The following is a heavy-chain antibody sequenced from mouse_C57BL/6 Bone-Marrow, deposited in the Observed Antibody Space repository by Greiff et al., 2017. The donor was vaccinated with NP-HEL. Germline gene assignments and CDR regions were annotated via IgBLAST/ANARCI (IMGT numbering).Heavy chain of an antibody. CDR1: GFTFSDYY. CDR3: ARDAPYGWFAY. V-gene: IGHV5-16*01. D-gene: IGHD1-1*01. Sequence: EVKLVESEGGLVQPGSSMKLSCTASGFTFSDYYMAWVRQVPEKGLEWVANINYDGSSTYYLDSLKSRFIISRDNAKNILYLQMSSLKSEDTATYYCARDAPYGWFAYWGQGTLVTVSA. J-gene: IGHJ3*01. CDR2: INYDGSST.